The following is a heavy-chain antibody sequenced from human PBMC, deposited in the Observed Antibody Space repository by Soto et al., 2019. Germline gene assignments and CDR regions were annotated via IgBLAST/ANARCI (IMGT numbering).Heavy chain of an antibody. CDR3: VSRSDYYDSSGYYEVFDY. J-gene: IGHJ4*02. CDR1: GGTFSSYA. D-gene: IGHD3-22*01. Sequence: SVEVSCKXSGGTFSSYAISWVRQAPGQGLEWMGGIIPIFGTANYAQKFQGRVTITADESTSTAYMELSSLRSEDTAVYYCVSRSDYYDSSGYYEVFDYWGQGTLVTVSS. V-gene: IGHV1-69*13. CDR2: IIPIFGTA.